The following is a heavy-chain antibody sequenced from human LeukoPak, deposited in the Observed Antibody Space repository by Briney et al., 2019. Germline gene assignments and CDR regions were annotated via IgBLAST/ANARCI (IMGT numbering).Heavy chain of an antibody. V-gene: IGHV4-34*01. CDR2: INHSGST. D-gene: IGHD2-15*01. CDR3: ASRAYCSGGNCNYFGC. Sequence: SETLSLTCAVYGGSFSGYYWSWIRQPPGKGLEWIGEINHSGSTNYNPSLKSRVTISVDTSKNQFSLKLSSVTAADTAVYYCASRAYCSGGNCNYFGCWGQGTLVTVSS. CDR1: GGSFSGYY. J-gene: IGHJ4*02.